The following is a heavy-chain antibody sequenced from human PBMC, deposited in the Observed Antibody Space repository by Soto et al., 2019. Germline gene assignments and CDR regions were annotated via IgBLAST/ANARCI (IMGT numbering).Heavy chain of an antibody. CDR2: ISWNSGSI. CDR3: AKDMRWGVVAATPKGAFDI. V-gene: IGHV3-9*01. D-gene: IGHD2-15*01. Sequence: EVQLVESGGGLVQPGRSLRLSCAASGFTFDDYAMHWVRQAPGKGLEWVSGISWNSGSIGYADSVKGRFTISRDNAKNSLYLQMNSLRAEDTALYYCAKDMRWGVVAATPKGAFDIWGQGTMVTVSS. J-gene: IGHJ3*02. CDR1: GFTFDDYA.